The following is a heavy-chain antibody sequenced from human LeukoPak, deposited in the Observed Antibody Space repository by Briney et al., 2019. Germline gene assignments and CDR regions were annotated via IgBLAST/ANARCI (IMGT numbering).Heavy chain of an antibody. D-gene: IGHD3-16*01. J-gene: IGHJ4*02. CDR3: ARDLGNFDLGTSH. V-gene: IGHV3-53*01. CDR1: GFTVSSNY. CDR2: IYSGGST. Sequence: GGSLRLSCAASGFTVSSNYMSWVRQAPGKGLEWVSVIYSGGSTYYADSVKGRFTISRDNSKNTLYLQMNSLRAEDTAVYYCARDLGNFDLGTSHWGQGTLVTVSS.